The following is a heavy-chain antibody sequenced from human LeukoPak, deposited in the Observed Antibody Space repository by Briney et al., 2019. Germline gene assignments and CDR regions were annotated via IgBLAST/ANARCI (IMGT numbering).Heavy chain of an antibody. J-gene: IGHJ3*02. V-gene: IGHV4-34*01. CDR1: GGSFSDY. Sequence: PSETLSLTCVVYGGSFSDYWSWIRQPPGKGLEWIGEINHSGSTNYNPSLKSRVTISVDTSKNQFSLKLSSVTAADTAVYYCARRKPSSSWYGGAFDIWGQGTMVTVSS. CDR2: INHSGST. D-gene: IGHD6-13*01. CDR3: ARRKPSSSWYGGAFDI.